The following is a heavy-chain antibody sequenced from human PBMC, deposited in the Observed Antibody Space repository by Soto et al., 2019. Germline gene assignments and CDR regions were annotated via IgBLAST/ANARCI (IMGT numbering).Heavy chain of an antibody. CDR1: GGSISRSSYY. CDR3: ARRAVAGTCWFEP. V-gene: IGHV4-39*01. CDR2: IYYSGST. D-gene: IGHD6-19*01. Sequence: QLQLQESGPGLGKPSETLSLTCTVSGGSISRSSYYWGWIRQHPGKGLEWIGSIYYSGSTYYNPSLKSRVTRYVDTSKNQCSLELRSVTAADTAVYYCARRAVAGTCWFEPWGQGNLVTVSS. J-gene: IGHJ5*02.